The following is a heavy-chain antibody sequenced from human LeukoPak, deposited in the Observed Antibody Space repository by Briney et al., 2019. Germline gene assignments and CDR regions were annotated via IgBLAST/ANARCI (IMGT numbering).Heavy chain of an antibody. CDR2: ISYDGSNK. D-gene: IGHD5-18*01. V-gene: IGHV3-30*18. Sequence: GGSLRLSCAASGFTFSSYAMSWVRQAPGKGLEWVAVISYDGSNKYYADSVKGRFTISRDNSKNTLYLQMNSLRAEDTAVYYCAKDFGELIQLWFGPFDYWGQGTLVTVSS. J-gene: IGHJ4*02. CDR3: AKDFGELIQLWFGPFDY. CDR1: GFTFSSYA.